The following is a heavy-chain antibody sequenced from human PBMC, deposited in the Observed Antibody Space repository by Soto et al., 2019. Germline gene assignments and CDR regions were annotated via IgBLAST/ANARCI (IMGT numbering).Heavy chain of an antibody. CDR1: GYTFTSYA. D-gene: IGHD3-9*01. Sequence: ASVKVSCKASGYTFTSYAMHWVRQAPGQRLEWMGWINAGNGNTKCSQKFQGRVTITRDTSASTAYMELSSLRSEDTAVYYCARNPGYDAFDIWGQGTMVTVSS. J-gene: IGHJ3*02. CDR2: INAGNGNT. CDR3: ARNPGYDAFDI. V-gene: IGHV1-3*01.